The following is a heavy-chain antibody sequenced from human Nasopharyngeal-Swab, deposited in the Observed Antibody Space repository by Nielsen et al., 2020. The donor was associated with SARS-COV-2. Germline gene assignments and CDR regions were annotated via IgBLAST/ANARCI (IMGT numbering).Heavy chain of an antibody. V-gene: IGHV4-39*01. D-gene: IGHD3-10*01. CDR1: GGSISSSSYY. CDR3: ARHPTMVRGLRYHWYFDL. Sequence: SETLSLTCTVSGGSISSSSYYWGWIRQPPGKGLEWIGSIYYSGSTYYNPSLKSRVTISVDTSKNQFSLKLSSVTAADTAVYYCARHPTMVRGLRYHWYFDLWGRGTLVTVSS. CDR2: IYYSGST. J-gene: IGHJ2*01.